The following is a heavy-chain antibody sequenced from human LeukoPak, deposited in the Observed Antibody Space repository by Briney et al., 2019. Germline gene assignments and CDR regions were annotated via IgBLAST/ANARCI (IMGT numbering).Heavy chain of an antibody. CDR1: GYTFTGYY. CDR3: ARGLSYSSGWYGRTDGGDY. V-gene: IGHV1-2*06. Sequence: ASVKVSCKASGYTFTGYYMHWVRQAPGQGLEWMGRINPNSGGTNYAQKFQGRVTMTRDTSISTAYMELSRLRSDDTAVYYCARGLSYSSGWYGRTDGGDYWGQGTLATVSS. CDR2: INPNSGGT. J-gene: IGHJ4*02. D-gene: IGHD6-19*01.